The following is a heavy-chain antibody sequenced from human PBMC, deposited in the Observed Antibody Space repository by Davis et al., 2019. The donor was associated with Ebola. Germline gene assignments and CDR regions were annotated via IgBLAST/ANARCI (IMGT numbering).Heavy chain of an antibody. D-gene: IGHD2-2*01. CDR1: GYTFTSYA. J-gene: IGHJ4*02. CDR3: ARGDCSSTSCYYYFDY. V-gene: IGHV1-3*01. CDR2: INAGNGNT. Sequence: ASVKVSCKASGYTFTSYAMHWVRQAPGQRLAWMGWINAGNGNTKYSQKFQGRVTITRDTSASTAYMELSSLRSEDTAVYYCARGDCSSTSCYYYFDYWGQGTLVTVSS.